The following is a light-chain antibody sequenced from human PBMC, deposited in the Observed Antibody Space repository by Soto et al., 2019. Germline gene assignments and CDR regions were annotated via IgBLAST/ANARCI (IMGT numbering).Light chain of an antibody. J-gene: IGKJ3*01. CDR2: AAS. Sequence: DIQMTQSPSSLSASVGDRVTITCRASQSISSYLNWYQQKPGKAPKLLIYAASSLQSGVPSTFSGSGSGKDFAPIISSLQPEDFATYYCHQSYSTPPFTFGPGTKVDI. CDR1: QSISSY. V-gene: IGKV1-39*01. CDR3: HQSYSTPPFT.